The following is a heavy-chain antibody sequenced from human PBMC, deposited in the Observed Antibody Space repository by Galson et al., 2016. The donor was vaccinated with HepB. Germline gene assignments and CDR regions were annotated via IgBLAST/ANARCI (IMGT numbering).Heavy chain of an antibody. D-gene: IGHD2-21*02. CDR2: IKEDGTEK. CDR1: GLTFTNYW. CDR3: ATVWGVMTAKTADAGDI. Sequence: SLRLSCAASGLTFTNYWMNWVRQAPGKGLEWVANIKEDGTEKCYADSVKGRFTISRDNAKNSLYLHMNSLRAEDTAVYYCATVWGVMTAKTADAGDIWGQTTMGTVAS. V-gene: IGHV3-7*01. J-gene: IGHJ3*02.